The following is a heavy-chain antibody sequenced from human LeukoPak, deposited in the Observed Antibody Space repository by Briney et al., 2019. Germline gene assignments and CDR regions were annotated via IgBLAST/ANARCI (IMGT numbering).Heavy chain of an antibody. Sequence: SETLSLTCAVSGGSISSGGYSWSWIRQPPGKGLEWIGYIYHSGSTYYNPSLKSRVTISVDRSQNQFSLKLSSVTAADTAVYYCARGYCSSTSCADAFDIWGQGTMVTVSS. D-gene: IGHD2-2*01. CDR3: ARGYCSSTSCADAFDI. CDR1: GGSISSGGYS. V-gene: IGHV4-30-2*01. CDR2: IYHSGST. J-gene: IGHJ3*02.